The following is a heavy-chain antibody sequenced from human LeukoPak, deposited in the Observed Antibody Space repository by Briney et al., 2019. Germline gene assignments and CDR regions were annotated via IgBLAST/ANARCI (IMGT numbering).Heavy chain of an antibody. V-gene: IGHV5-51*01. CDR2: IYPGDSDT. J-gene: IGHJ3*02. CDR3: ASRSLTSGATRSAFDI. CDR1: GYSFTSYW. D-gene: IGHD1/OR15-1a*01. Sequence: GESLMISCKGSGYSFTSYWIGWVRQMPGKGLEWMGIIYPGDSDTRYSPSFQGQVTISADKSISTAYLQWSSLKASDTAMYYCASRSLTSGATRSAFDIWGQGTMVTVSS.